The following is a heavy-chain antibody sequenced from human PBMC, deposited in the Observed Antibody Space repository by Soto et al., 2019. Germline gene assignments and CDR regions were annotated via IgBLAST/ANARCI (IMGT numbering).Heavy chain of an antibody. CDR3: ARLPSYGCPDS. J-gene: IGHJ5*01. V-gene: IGHV1-2*02. D-gene: IGHD3-10*01. CDR2: INPYSGGT. CDR1: GYTFTDHY. Sequence: ASVKVSCKASGYTFTDHYIHWLRQAPGQSLEWMGWINPYSGGTHFARKFQDRVTMARDTSVSTAYMELSSLKSDDTAVYYCARLPSYGCPDSWGQGTLVTVSS.